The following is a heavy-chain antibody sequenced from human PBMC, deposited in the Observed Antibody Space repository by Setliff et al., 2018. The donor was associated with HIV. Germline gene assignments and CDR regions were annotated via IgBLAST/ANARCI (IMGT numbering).Heavy chain of an antibody. Sequence: SETLSLTCTVSGYSISSGYYWGWIRQPPGKGLEWIGSMYHSGSTYYNPSLKSRVTISLDTSKNQFSLKLSSVTVADTAVYYCARHVGYYGSGSYDHMYYFDYWGQGTLVTVSS. V-gene: IGHV4-38-2*02. CDR3: ARHVGYYGSGSYDHMYYFDY. D-gene: IGHD3-10*01. CDR2: MYHSGST. J-gene: IGHJ4*02. CDR1: GYSISSGYY.